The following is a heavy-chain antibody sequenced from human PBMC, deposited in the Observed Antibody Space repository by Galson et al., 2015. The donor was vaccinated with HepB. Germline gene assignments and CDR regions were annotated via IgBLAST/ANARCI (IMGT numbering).Heavy chain of an antibody. CDR2: IYYNGNT. J-gene: IGHJ3*02. Sequence: ETLSLTCTVSGGSISNSRYYWGWIRQPPGKGLEWIGQIYYNGNTYYNPSLKSRVTISVDTSKNQFSLKLSSVTAADTAVYYCARASPDSGNYGLPDAFDIWGQGTMVTVSS. CDR1: GGSISNSRYY. V-gene: IGHV4-39*02. CDR3: ARASPDSGNYGLPDAFDI. D-gene: IGHD3-10*01.